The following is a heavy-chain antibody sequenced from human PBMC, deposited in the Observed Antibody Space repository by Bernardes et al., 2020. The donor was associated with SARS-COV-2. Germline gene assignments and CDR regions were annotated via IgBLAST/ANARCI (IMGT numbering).Heavy chain of an antibody. CDR1: GFAFTIYA. CDR3: ANDQISGNSRFDAFGV. D-gene: IGHD3-22*01. V-gene: IGHV3-23*01. CDR2: LYGGPADT. Sequence: GGSLRLSCATSGFAFTIYAMSWVRQAPGKGLEWVATLYGGPADTHYAQSVKGRFTVARDDSRCTLYLQMNGLMVEDIAVYYCANDQISGNSRFDAFGVWGRVTLVVVSS. J-gene: IGHJ3*01.